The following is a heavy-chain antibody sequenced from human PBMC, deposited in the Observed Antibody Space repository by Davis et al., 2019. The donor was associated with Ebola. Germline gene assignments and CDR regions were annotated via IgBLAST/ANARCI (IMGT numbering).Heavy chain of an antibody. V-gene: IGHV3-21*04. CDR1: GFIFSSHS. J-gene: IGHJ3*01. D-gene: IGHD2-8*01. CDR2: ISSSSSYI. Sequence: PGGSLRLSCAASGFIFSSHSMNWVRQAPGKGLEWVSSISSSSSYIYYADSVKGRFTISRDNAKNSLYLQMNSLRPEDTALYYCTKELNGGEHSGAFDVWGQGTMVTVSS. CDR3: TKELNGGEHSGAFDV.